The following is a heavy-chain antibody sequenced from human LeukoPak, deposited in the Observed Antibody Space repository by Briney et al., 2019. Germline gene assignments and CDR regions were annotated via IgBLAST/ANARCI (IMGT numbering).Heavy chain of an antibody. CDR3: AHSHGYGSSWSGFDS. CDR2: IYWDDDK. V-gene: IGHV2-5*02. Sequence: ESGPTLVKPTQTLTPTCTFSGFSLSTSTVGVGWIRQPPGKALEWLALIYWDDDKRYSPSLKSRLTITKDTSKNQVVLTMTNMDPVDTATYYCAHSHGYGSSWSGFDSWGQGTLVTVSS. D-gene: IGHD6-13*01. J-gene: IGHJ4*02. CDR1: GFSLSTSTVG.